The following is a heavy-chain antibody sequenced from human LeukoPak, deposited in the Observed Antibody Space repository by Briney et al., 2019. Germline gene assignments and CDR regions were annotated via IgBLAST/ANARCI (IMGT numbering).Heavy chain of an antibody. J-gene: IGHJ4*02. Sequence: RPSETLSLTCTVSGGSTSSSSYYWGCIRQPPGKGREWNGSINYSGSTYYNPSLKSRATISVDPTKNQFPLKLSSVPDADTAVYYCASHIVATPFRGYWGQGTLVTVSS. CDR3: ASHIVATPFRGY. CDR1: GGSTSSSSYY. D-gene: IGHD5-12*01. V-gene: IGHV4-39*01. CDR2: INYSGST.